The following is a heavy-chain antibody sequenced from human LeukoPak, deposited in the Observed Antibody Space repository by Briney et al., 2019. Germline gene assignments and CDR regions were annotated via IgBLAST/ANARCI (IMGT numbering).Heavy chain of an antibody. CDR2: ISAGGSST. V-gene: IGHV3-23*01. CDR1: GFSFGSYA. J-gene: IGHJ4*02. D-gene: IGHD3-10*01. Sequence: GSLRLSCAASGFSFGSYAMSWVRQAPGKGLEWVSAISAGGSSTYYAESVKGRLTISRDNSKNTLHLQMDSLRADDTAVYYCAKGYGSGSYPRTYFDYWGQGTLVTVSS. CDR3: AKGYGSGSYPRTYFDY.